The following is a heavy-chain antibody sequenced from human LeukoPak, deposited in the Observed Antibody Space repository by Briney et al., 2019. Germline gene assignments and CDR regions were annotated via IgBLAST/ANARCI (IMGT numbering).Heavy chain of an antibody. D-gene: IGHD4-17*01. J-gene: IGHJ4*02. CDR2: IYYSGST. CDR3: ARVVDYGDYN. V-gene: IGHV4-39*07. CDR1: GGSISSSSYY. Sequence: SETLSLTCTVSGGSISSSSYYWGWIRQPPGKGLEWIGSIYYSGSTYYNPSLKSRVTISVDTSKNQFSLKLSSVTAADTAVYYCARVVDYGDYNWGQGTLVTVSS.